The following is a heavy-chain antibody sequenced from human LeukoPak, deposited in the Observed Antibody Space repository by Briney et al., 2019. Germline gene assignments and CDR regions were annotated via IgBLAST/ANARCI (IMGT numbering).Heavy chain of an antibody. D-gene: IGHD3-3*01. CDR1: GGSFSGYY. CDR2: INHSGST. Sequence: SETLSLTCAVYGGSFSGYYWSWIRQPPGKGLEWIGEINHSGSTNYNPSLKSRVTISVDTSKNQFSLKLSSVTAADTAVYYCARGVAGDLWSGYYTGPNWFDPWGQGTLVTVSS. J-gene: IGHJ5*02. CDR3: ARGVAGDLWSGYYTGPNWFDP. V-gene: IGHV4-34*01.